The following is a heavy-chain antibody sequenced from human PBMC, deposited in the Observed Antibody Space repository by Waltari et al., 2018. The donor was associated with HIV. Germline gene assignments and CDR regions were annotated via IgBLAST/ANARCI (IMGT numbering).Heavy chain of an antibody. Sequence: QVQLQQWGAGLLKPWETLSLTCAVYGGSFSGYYWSGSGQPPGKWRVWSGEMNHGGSTNDNPSLKIRVTISVDTSKNQFSLKLSSVTAADTAGYYCARGSGNGRVVAACDIWGQGTMVTVSS. CDR1: GGSFSGYY. CDR3: ARGSGNGRVVAACDI. J-gene: IGHJ3*02. D-gene: IGHD2-15*01. V-gene: IGHV4-34*01. CDR2: MNHGGST.